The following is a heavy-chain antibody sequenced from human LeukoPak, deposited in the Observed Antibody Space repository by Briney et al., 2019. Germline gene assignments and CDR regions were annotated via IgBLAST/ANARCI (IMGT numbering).Heavy chain of an antibody. CDR3: AKGGGSSWYWEEY. Sequence: QTRGSLRLSCAASGFTFSSYAMHWVRQAPGKGLEWVAVISYDGSNKYYADFVKGRFTISRDNSKNTLYLQMNGLRAEDTAVYYCAKGGGSSWYWEEYWGQGTLVTVSS. V-gene: IGHV3-30-3*01. D-gene: IGHD6-13*01. CDR1: GFTFSSYA. J-gene: IGHJ4*02. CDR2: ISYDGSNK.